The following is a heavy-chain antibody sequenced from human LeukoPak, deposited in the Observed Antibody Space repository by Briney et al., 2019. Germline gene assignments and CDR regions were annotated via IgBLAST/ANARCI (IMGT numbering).Heavy chain of an antibody. V-gene: IGHV1-69*05. CDR2: IIPIFGTA. D-gene: IGHD6-6*01. CDR1: GGTFSSYA. J-gene: IGHJ5*02. CDR3: ARDEYSSPVGFDP. Sequence: SVKVSCKASGGTFSSYAISWVRQAPGQGLEWMGGIIPIFGTANYAQKFQGRVTITTDESTSTAYMELSSLRSEDTAVYYCARDEYSSPVGFDPWGQGTLVTVSS.